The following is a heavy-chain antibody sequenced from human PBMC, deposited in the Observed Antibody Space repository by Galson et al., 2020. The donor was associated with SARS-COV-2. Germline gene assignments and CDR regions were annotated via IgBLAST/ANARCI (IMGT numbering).Heavy chain of an antibody. CDR2: ISYDGSNK. CDR3: AKDWSLRGDETLAY. Sequence: GGSLRLSCAASGFTFSSYGMPWVRQAPGKGLEWVAVISYDGSNKYYADSVKGRFTISRDNSKNTLYLQMNSLRAEDTAVYYCAKDWSLRGDETLAYWGQGTLVTVSS. D-gene: IGHD3-10*01. CDR1: GFTFSSYG. J-gene: IGHJ4*02. V-gene: IGHV3-30*18.